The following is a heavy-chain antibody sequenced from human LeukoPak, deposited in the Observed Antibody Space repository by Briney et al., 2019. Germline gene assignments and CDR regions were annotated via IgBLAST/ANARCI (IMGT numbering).Heavy chain of an antibody. CDR3: ARGATVTPYYFDY. V-gene: IGHV3-48*04. Sequence: PGGSLRLSCAASGFTFSSYAMSWVRQAPGKGLEWISYISSSGSTIYYADSVKGRFTISRDNAKNSLYLQMNSLRAEDTAVYYCARGATVTPYYFDYWGQGTLVTVSS. CDR2: ISSSGSTI. D-gene: IGHD4-17*01. CDR1: GFTFSSYA. J-gene: IGHJ4*02.